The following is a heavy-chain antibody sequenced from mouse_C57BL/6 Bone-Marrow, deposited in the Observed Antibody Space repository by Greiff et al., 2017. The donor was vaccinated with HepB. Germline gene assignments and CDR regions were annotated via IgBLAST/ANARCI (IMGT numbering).Heavy chain of an antibody. CDR3: ARQKIYYGYDWFAY. CDR1: EYEFPSHD. CDR2: INSDGGST. D-gene: IGHD2-2*01. J-gene: IGHJ3*01. V-gene: IGHV5-2*01. Sequence: DVHLVESGGGLVQPGESLKLSCESNEYEFPSHDMSWVRKTPEKRLELVAAINSDGGSTYYPDTMERRFIISRDNTKKTLYLQMSSLRSEDTALYHCARQKIYYGYDWFAYWGQGTLVTVSA.